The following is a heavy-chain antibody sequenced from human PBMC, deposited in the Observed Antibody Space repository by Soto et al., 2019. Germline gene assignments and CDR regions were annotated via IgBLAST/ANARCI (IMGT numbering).Heavy chain of an antibody. V-gene: IGHV3-21*01. Sequence: GSLRLSCAASGFTFSSYSMNWVRQAPGKGLEWVSSISSSSSYIYYADSVKGRFTISRDNAKNSLYLQMNSLRAEDTAVYYCARDSVAAAGTAAFDIWGQGTMVTVSS. J-gene: IGHJ3*02. D-gene: IGHD6-13*01. CDR2: ISSSSSYI. CDR1: GFTFSSYS. CDR3: ARDSVAAAGTAAFDI.